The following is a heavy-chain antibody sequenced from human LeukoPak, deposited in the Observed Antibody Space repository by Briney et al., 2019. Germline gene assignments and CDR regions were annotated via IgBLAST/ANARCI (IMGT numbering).Heavy chain of an antibody. V-gene: IGHV3-23*01. Sequence: GGSLRLSCAASGFTFSSSAMSWVRQAPGKGLEWVSAISGGGGSTYYPASVKGRFTISRDKSKNTLYLQMNSLRAEDTAVYYCAKDLEWFEPWGQGTLVTVSS. CDR2: ISGGGGST. CDR1: GFTFSSSA. CDR3: AKDLEWFEP. J-gene: IGHJ5*02.